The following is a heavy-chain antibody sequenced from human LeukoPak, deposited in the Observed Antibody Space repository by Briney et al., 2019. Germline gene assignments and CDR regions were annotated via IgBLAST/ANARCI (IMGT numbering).Heavy chain of an antibody. Sequence: GASVKVSRKASGYTFTRYYIHWVRQAPGQGLEWMGIINPSGGSTTYAQKFQGRVTMTRDTSTSTVYMELSSLRSEDTAVYYCARDLSEVERPLDHWGQGTLVTVSS. J-gene: IGHJ4*02. CDR2: INPSGGST. CDR1: GYTFTRYY. D-gene: IGHD2/OR15-2a*01. CDR3: ARDLSEVERPLDH. V-gene: IGHV1-46*01.